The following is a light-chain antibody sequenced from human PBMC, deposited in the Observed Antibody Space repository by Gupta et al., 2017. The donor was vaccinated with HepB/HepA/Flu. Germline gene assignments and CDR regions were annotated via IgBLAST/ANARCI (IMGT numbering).Light chain of an antibody. V-gene: IGLV4-69*01. J-gene: IGLJ3*02. CDR2: VNNDGSH. CDR3: QAWGTGPGV. Sequence: QLVLTQSPSASSSLGTSFKLTCTLTSGLSRSAIAWHQQQPEKGPRFLMKVNNDGSHIKGVRIPDRFSGSNSGAEHYLTISSLQSEDEADYYCQAWGTGPGVFGGGTKLTV. CDR1: SGLSRSA.